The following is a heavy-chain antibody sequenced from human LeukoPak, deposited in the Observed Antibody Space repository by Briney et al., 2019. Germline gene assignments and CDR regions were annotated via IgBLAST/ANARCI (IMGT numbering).Heavy chain of an antibody. CDR2: ISAYNGNT. V-gene: IGHV1-18*01. CDR3: ARDRPYYYDSSGYPPPFDY. Sequence: ASVKVSCKASGYTFTSYGISWVRQAPGQGLEWMGWISAYNGNTNYAQKLQGRVTMTTDTSTSTAYMELRSLRSDDTAVYYCARDRPYYYDSSGYPPPFDYWGQGTLVTVSS. D-gene: IGHD3-22*01. CDR1: GYTFTSYG. J-gene: IGHJ4*02.